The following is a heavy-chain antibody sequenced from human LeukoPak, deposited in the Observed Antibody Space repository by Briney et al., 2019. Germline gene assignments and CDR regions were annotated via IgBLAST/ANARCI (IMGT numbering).Heavy chain of an antibody. Sequence: PSQTLSLTCTVSGGSISSGGYYWSWIRQPPGKGLEWIGYIYHSGSTYYNPSLKSRVTISVDRSKNQFSLKLSSVIAADTAVYYCAREGAVAGFKYFDLWGRGTLVTVSS. CDR1: GGSISSGGYY. J-gene: IGHJ2*01. CDR3: AREGAVAGFKYFDL. V-gene: IGHV4-30-2*01. CDR2: IYHSGST. D-gene: IGHD6-19*01.